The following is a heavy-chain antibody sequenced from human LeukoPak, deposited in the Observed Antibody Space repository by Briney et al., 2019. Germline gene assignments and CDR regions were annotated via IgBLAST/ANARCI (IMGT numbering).Heavy chain of an antibody. D-gene: IGHD3-10*01. V-gene: IGHV3-11*05. CDR1: GFTFSDYY. J-gene: IGHJ4*02. Sequence: GGSLRLSCAASGFTFSDYYMSWIRQAPGKGLEWVSYISRSSTNYADSVRGRFTISRDNAQNSLYLQINSLRAGDTAVYYCARAQGTFYYGSGSYLYYYFDSWGQGTLVTVSS. CDR2: ISRSST. CDR3: ARAQGTFYYGSGSYLYYYFDS.